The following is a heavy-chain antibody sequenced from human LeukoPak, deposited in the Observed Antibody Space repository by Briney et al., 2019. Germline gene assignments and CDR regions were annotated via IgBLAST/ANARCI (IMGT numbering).Heavy chain of an antibody. CDR1: GFTFSSYW. J-gene: IGHJ6*04. CDR2: INSDGSST. CDR3: ARDQYSSGWYYYYGMDV. D-gene: IGHD6-19*01. V-gene: IGHV3-74*01. Sequence: GGSLRLSCAASGFTFSSYWMHWVRQAPGKGLVWVSRINSDGSSTSYADSVKGRFTISRDNAKNTLYLQMNSLRAEDTAVYYCARDQYSSGWYYYYGMDVWGKGTTVTVSS.